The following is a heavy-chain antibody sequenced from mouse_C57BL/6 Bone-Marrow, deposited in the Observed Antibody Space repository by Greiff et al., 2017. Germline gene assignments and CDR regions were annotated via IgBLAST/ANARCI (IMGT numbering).Heavy chain of an antibody. J-gene: IGHJ3*01. Sequence: VHLVESGAELVRPGTSVKVSCTASGYAFTNYLIEWVKQRPGQGLEWIGVIYPGGGGTNYNAKFKGKATLTADKSSSTAYMLLSSLTSEDAADYCGAREGGETAQALFAYWGQGTLVTVSA. CDR2: IYPGGGGT. CDR1: GYAFTNYL. V-gene: IGHV1-54*01. CDR3: AREGGETAQALFAY. D-gene: IGHD3-2*02.